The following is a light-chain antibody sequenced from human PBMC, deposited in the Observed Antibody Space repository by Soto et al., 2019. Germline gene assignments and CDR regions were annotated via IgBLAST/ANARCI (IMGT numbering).Light chain of an antibody. CDR1: SSDVGAYQY. CDR2: DVN. CDR3: SSYAGSYTVV. V-gene: IGLV2-11*01. J-gene: IGLJ2*01. Sequence: QSVLTQPRSVSGSPGQSVTISCTGTSSDVGAYQYVSWYRQFPGKAPKLILYDVNKRPSGVPHRFSGSKSDNTASLTISGLQAEDEADYYCSSYAGSYTVVFGGGTKVTVL.